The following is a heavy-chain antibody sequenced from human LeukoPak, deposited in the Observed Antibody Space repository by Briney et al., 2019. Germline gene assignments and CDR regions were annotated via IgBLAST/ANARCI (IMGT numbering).Heavy chain of an antibody. V-gene: IGHV1-46*01. CDR2: INPSGGST. CDR1: GYTFTSYY. Sequence: ASVKVSCKASGYTFTSYYMHWVRQAPGQGLEWMGIINPSGGSTSYAQKFQGRVTMTRDTSTSTVYMELSRLRSEDTAVYYCARDSVTTDTPADYFQHWGQGTLVTVSS. J-gene: IGHJ1*01. D-gene: IGHD4-17*01. CDR3: ARDSVTTDTPADYFQH.